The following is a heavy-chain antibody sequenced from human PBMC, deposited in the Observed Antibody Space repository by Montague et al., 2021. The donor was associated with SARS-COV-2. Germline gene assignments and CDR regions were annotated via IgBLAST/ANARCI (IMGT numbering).Heavy chain of an antibody. V-gene: IGHV3-7*01. D-gene: IGHD3-10*01. CDR2: IKSDASEK. CDR1: GFTFSTEW. Sequence: SLRFSCAASGFTFSTEWMSWARQAPGKGLEWVANIKSDASEKNYVDSVKGRFTMSRDNAKNSIYLQMNSLRAEDTAVYYCARGYGPHFWGQGTLVTVSS. CDR3: ARGYGPHF. J-gene: IGHJ4*02.